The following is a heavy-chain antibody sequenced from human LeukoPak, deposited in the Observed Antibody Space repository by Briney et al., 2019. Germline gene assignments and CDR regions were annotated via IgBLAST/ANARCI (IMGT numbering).Heavy chain of an antibody. Sequence: GGSLRLSCAVSGITLSNYGMSWVRQAPGKGLEWVAGLSGSGGGTNYADSVQGRFTISRDNPKNTLYLQMNSLRAEDTAVYYCAKSVVGATNYWGQGTLVTVSS. V-gene: IGHV3-23*01. J-gene: IGHJ4*02. CDR1: GITLSNYG. D-gene: IGHD1-26*01. CDR3: AKSVVGATNY. CDR2: LSGSGGGT.